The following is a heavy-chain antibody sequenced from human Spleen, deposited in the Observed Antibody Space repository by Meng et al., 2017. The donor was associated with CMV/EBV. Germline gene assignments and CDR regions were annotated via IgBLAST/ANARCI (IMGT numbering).Heavy chain of an antibody. J-gene: IGHJ4*02. CDR3: ARGGREGTLTR. CDR2: ISFDASYE. V-gene: IGHV3-30*09. D-gene: IGHD1/OR15-1a*01. CDR1: GFNFSAYA. Sequence: GGSLRLSCTTSGFNFSAYAMNWVRQAPGKGLEWLAVISFDASYEFFAQSAKGRFAISRDNSWNTVHLQMNSLRTEDTAVYFCARGGREGTLTRWGQGTVVTVSS.